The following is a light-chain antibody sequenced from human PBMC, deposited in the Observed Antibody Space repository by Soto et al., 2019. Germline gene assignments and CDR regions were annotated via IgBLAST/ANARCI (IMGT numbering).Light chain of an antibody. V-gene: IGKV1D-13*01. CDR2: AAS. CDR1: QGISSA. J-gene: IGKJ4*01. Sequence: AIQLTPSPSSLSASVGDRVTITCRASQGISSALAWYQQKPGKAPKLLIYAASSLESGVPSRFSGSGSGTDFNLTISSLQPEDFATYDCQEFNNYPHGLTFGGGTKVEIK. CDR3: QEFNNYPHGLT.